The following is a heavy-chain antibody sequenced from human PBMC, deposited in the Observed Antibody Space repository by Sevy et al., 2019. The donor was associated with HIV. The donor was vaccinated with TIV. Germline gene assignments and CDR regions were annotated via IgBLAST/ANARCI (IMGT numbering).Heavy chain of an antibody. J-gene: IGHJ6*02. V-gene: IGHV3-30*02. CDR2: VRNDGSNK. Sequence: GGSLRLSCAASGLSLTTSDMHWVRQAPGKGLEWVAYVRNDGSNKYYADSVRDRFTISRDSPKNTLYLQMNSLRDEDTAIYDCARGRKTTEEWLEELDYYYGLDVWGQGTTVTVSS. D-gene: IGHD2-8*01. CDR1: GLSLTTSD. CDR3: ARGRKTTEEWLEELDYYYGLDV.